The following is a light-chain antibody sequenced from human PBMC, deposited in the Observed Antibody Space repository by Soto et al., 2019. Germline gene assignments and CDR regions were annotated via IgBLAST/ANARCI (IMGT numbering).Light chain of an antibody. J-gene: IGLJ2*01. V-gene: IGLV2-14*02. Sequence: QSALTQPASVSGSFGQSITISCTGTSSDVGTYDIVSWYQHHPGKAPKLIIYEGRKRPSGVSSRFSGSKSVNTASLTISGLQAEDEADYYCSSYTSSSTPHVVFGGGTKLTVL. CDR3: SSYTSSSTPHVV. CDR2: EGR. CDR1: SSDVGTYDI.